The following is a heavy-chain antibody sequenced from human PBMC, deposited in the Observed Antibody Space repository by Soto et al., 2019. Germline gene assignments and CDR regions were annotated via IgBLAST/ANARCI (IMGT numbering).Heavy chain of an antibody. Sequence: SETLSLTCTVSGGSISSSYWSWIRQPPGKGLEWIAYFYYSGTTNYNPSLESRVTRSIDTSTNQFSLRLTAVTAADTAVYYCARSVVHQWLVHDAFDIWGQGTLVT. CDR3: ARSVVHQWLVHDAFDI. CDR2: FYYSGTT. V-gene: IGHV4-59*01. J-gene: IGHJ3*02. CDR1: GGSISSSY. D-gene: IGHD6-19*01.